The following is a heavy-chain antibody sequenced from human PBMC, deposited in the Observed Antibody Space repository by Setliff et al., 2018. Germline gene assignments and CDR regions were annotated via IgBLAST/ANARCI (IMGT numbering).Heavy chain of an antibody. CDR3: ARDNVDTAMGLSYYYYYYMDV. V-gene: IGHV4-38-2*02. CDR1: GYSISSGYY. CDR2: IYHSGST. Sequence: SETLSLTCAVSGYSISSGYYWGWIRQPPGKGLEWIGEIYHSGSTNYNPSLKSRVTISVDKSKNQFSLKLSSVTAADTAVYYCARDNVDTAMGLSYYYYYYMDVWGKGTTVTVSS. D-gene: IGHD5-18*01. J-gene: IGHJ6*03.